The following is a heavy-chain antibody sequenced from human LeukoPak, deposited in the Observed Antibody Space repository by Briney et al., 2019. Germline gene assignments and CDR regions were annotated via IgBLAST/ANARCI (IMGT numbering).Heavy chain of an antibody. CDR1: GFTFSTFA. D-gene: IGHD2-8*02. CDR2: IFPSGGEI. V-gene: IGHV3-23*01. CDR3: ATYRQVLLPFES. J-gene: IGHJ4*02. Sequence: GGSLRLSCEASGFTFSTFAVIWVRQPPGKGLEWVSSIFPSGGEIHYADSVRGRFTISRDNSKSTLSLQMNSLRAEDTAIYYCATYRQVLLPFESWGQGTLVTVSS.